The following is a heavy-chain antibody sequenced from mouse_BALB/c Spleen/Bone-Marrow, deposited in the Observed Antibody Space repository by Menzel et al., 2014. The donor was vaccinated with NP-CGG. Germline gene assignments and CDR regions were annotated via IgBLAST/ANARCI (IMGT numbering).Heavy chain of an antibody. D-gene: IGHD2-4*01. Sequence: VKLMESGAELVRPGASVKLSCKASGYTFTSYWMNWVKQRPEQGLEWIGRIDPYDSETHYDQKFKDKAILTVDKSSSTAYMQISSLTSEDSAVDYCARRRGTMITTRDAMDYGGQGTSVTVSS. CDR2: IDPYDSET. J-gene: IGHJ4*01. CDR1: GYTFTSYW. V-gene: IGHV1-52*01. CDR3: ARRRGTMITTRDAMDY.